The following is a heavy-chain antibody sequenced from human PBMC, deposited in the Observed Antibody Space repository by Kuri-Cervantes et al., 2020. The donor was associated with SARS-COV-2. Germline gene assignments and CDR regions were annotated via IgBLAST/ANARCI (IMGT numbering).Heavy chain of an antibody. CDR1: GGTFSSYA. Sequence: SVKVSCKASGGTFSSYAISWVRQAPGQGLEWMGGIIPIFGTANYAQKFQGRVTITADKSTSTAYMELSSLRSEDTAVYYCARVAWFNNWFDPWGQGTLVNGAS. J-gene: IGHJ5*02. V-gene: IGHV1-69*06. CDR3: ARVAWFNNWFDP. D-gene: IGHD3-10*01. CDR2: IIPIFGTA.